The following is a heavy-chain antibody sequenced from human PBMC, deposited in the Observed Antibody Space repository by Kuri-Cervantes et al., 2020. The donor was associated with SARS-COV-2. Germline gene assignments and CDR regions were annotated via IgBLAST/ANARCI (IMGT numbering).Heavy chain of an antibody. D-gene: IGHD2-15*01. CDR2: ISTYNGNT. Sequence: ASVKVSCKASGYTVTSYDISGVRQAPGQGLEWMGWISTYNGNTNYAQKLQGRVTMTTATSTSTAYMELSSLRSDDTAVYYCARYCGGKRPYFDYWGQGTLVTVSS. V-gene: IGHV1-18*01. J-gene: IGHJ4*02. CDR1: GYTVTSYD. CDR3: ARYCGGKRPYFDY.